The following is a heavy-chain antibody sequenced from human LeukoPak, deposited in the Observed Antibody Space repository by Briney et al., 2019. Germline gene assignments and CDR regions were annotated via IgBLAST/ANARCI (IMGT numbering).Heavy chain of an antibody. J-gene: IGHJ4*02. CDR1: GFTVSSNY. D-gene: IGHD3-22*01. Sequence: GGSLSLSCAASGFTVSSNYMSGVREAPGGGVVGVSVIYSGGSTYYADSVKGRFTISRDNSKNTLNLQMNSLRAEDTAVYYCASRLGSSGYPGSFDYWGQGTLVTVSS. CDR2: IYSGGST. CDR3: ASRLGSSGYPGSFDY. V-gene: IGHV3-53*01.